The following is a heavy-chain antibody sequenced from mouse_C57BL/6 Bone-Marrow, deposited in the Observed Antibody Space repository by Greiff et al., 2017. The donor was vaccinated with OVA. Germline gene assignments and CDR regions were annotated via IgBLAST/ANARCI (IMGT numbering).Heavy chain of an antibody. CDR3: AKEMGWLLSWCAY. Sequence: VQLQQPGAELVMPGASVKLSCKASGYTFTSYWMHWVKQRPGQGLEWIGEIDPSDSYTNYNQKFKGKSTLTVDKSSSTAYMPLSSLTSEDSAVYYCAKEMGWLLSWCAYWGQGTLVTVSA. CDR2: IDPSDSYT. V-gene: IGHV1-69*01. CDR1: GYTFTSYW. D-gene: IGHD2-3*01. J-gene: IGHJ3*01.